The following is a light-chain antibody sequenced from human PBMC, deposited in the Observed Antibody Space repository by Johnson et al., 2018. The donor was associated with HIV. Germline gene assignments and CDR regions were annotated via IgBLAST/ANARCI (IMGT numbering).Light chain of an antibody. Sequence: QSVLTQPPSVSAAPGQKVTISCSGSSSNIENYFVSWYQQLPGAAPRLLIYEDYKRPSGIPDRFSGSKSGTSATLGITGLQTGDEADYYCGTWDSSLSSAYVFGTGTKVTVL. CDR1: SSNIENYF. V-gene: IGLV1-51*02. CDR2: EDY. CDR3: GTWDSSLSSAYV. J-gene: IGLJ1*01.